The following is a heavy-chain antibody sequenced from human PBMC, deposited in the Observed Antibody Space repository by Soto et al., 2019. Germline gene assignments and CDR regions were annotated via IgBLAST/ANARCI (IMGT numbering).Heavy chain of an antibody. Sequence: GGSLRLSCAASGFTFSSYGMHWVRQAPGKGLEWVAVISYDGSSKYSADSVKGRFTISRDNSKNTVYLQMNSLRVEDTAVYYCAKDYSSEWHGLVYWGQGTLVTVSP. J-gene: IGHJ4*02. CDR2: ISYDGSSK. V-gene: IGHV3-30*18. D-gene: IGHD6-19*01. CDR3: AKDYSSEWHGLVY. CDR1: GFTFSSYG.